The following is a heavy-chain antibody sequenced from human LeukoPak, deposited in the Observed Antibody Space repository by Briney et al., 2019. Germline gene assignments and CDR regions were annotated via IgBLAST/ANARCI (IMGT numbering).Heavy chain of an antibody. V-gene: IGHV1-69*01. CDR2: IIPIFGTA. CDR1: GGTFSSYA. D-gene: IGHD5-18*01. CDR3: ASSRDTAMFNDY. Sequence: ASVKVSCKASGGTFSSYAISWVRQAPGQGLEWMGGIIPIFGTANYAQNFQGRVTITADESTSTAYMELSSLRSEDTAVYYCASSRDTAMFNDYWGQGTLVTVSS. J-gene: IGHJ4*02.